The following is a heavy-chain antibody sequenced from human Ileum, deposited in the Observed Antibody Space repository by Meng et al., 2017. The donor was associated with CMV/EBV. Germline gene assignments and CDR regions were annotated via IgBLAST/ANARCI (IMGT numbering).Heavy chain of an antibody. CDR3: ARPVRSAASRYAFDL. CDR1: GSSFTGYF. D-gene: IGHD4-11*01. J-gene: IGHJ3*01. Sequence: GESLKISCKASGSSFTGYFIHWMRQAPGQGLEWVGIIYPSGDGTRYAQQLQGRVTMTRDTSTVYMELSSLRSEDTAIYYCARPVRSAASRYAFDLWGQGTMVTVSS. V-gene: IGHV1-46*04. CDR2: IYPSGDGT.